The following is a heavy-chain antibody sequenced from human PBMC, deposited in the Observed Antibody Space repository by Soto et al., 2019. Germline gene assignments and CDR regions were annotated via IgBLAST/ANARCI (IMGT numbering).Heavy chain of an antibody. CDR3: ARSVEGNFDY. CDR2: ITSDTKTI. Sequence: EVQLVESGGDLVQRGGSLRLSCVASGFTFSVYSMNWVRQAPGKGLEWFSYITSDTKTIKYADSVKGRFTISRDNAKISVYLQMNCMRDEGTAVYYCARSVEGNFDYWGQGTVVTVSS. CDR1: GFTFSVYS. V-gene: IGHV3-48*02. J-gene: IGHJ4*02.